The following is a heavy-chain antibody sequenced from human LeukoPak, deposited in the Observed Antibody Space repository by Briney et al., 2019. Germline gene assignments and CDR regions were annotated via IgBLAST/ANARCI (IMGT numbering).Heavy chain of an antibody. CDR2: IRSKAYGGTT. CDR1: GFTFCDYA. D-gene: IGHD2-15*01. Sequence: PGGSLRLSCTASGFTFCDYATSWVRQAPGKGLEWVGFIRSKAYGGTTEYAASVKGRFTISRDDSKSIAYLQMNSLKTEDTALYYCTRWGAYCSRGSCYFYAFDIWGQGTMVTVSS. J-gene: IGHJ3*02. CDR3: TRWGAYCSRGSCYFYAFDI. V-gene: IGHV3-49*04.